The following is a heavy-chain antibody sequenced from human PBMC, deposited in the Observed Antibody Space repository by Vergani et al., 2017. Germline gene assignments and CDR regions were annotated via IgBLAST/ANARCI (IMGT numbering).Heavy chain of an antibody. V-gene: IGHV3-30*18. Sequence: QVQLVESGGGVVQPGRSLRLSCAASGFTFSSYGMHWVRQAPGKGLEWVAVISYDGSNKYYADSVKGRFTISRDNSKNTLYLQMNSLRADDTAVYYCAKGGLYYDFWSGQNWFDPWGQGTLVTVSS. D-gene: IGHD3-3*01. CDR1: GFTFSSYG. CDR3: AKGGLYYDFWSGQNWFDP. J-gene: IGHJ5*02. CDR2: ISYDGSNK.